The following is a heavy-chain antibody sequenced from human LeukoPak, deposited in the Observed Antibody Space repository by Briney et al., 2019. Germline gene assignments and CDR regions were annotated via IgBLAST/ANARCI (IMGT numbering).Heavy chain of an antibody. Sequence: SETLSLTCTVSGGSISSYYWSWIRQPPGKGLEWIGYIYYSGSTNYNPSLKSRVTMSVDTSKNQFSLKLSSVTAADTAVYYCARQSDYYDSSGYSPGAFDIWGQGTMVTVSS. CDR2: IYYSGST. J-gene: IGHJ3*02. CDR1: GGSISSYY. D-gene: IGHD3-22*01. CDR3: ARQSDYYDSSGYSPGAFDI. V-gene: IGHV4-59*08.